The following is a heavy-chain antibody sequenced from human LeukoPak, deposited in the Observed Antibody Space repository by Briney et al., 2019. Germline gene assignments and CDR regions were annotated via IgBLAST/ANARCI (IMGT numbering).Heavy chain of an antibody. Sequence: ASVKVSCKASGYTFTGYYMHWVRQAPGQGLEWMGWINPNSGGTNYAQKFQGRVTMTRDTSTSTAYMELSRLRSDDTAVYYCASKGYCSSTSCYGFDPWGQGTLVTVSS. CDR1: GYTFTGYY. J-gene: IGHJ5*02. CDR3: ASKGYCSSTSCYGFDP. V-gene: IGHV1-2*02. CDR2: INPNSGGT. D-gene: IGHD2-2*01.